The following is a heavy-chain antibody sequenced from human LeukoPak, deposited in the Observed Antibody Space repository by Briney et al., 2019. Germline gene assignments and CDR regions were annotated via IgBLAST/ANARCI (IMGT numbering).Heavy chain of an antibody. CDR1: GGSFSGYY. CDR2: INHSGNT. CDR3: ARWEGGSYYDFDY. D-gene: IGHD1-26*01. Sequence: PSETLSLICAVYGGSFSGYYWSWIRQPPGKGLEWIGEINHSGNTNYNPSLTSRVTISVDTSNNHISLKPESVTAAGTAVYYRARWEGGSYYDFDYWGQGSLVTVSS. V-gene: IGHV4-34*01. J-gene: IGHJ4*02.